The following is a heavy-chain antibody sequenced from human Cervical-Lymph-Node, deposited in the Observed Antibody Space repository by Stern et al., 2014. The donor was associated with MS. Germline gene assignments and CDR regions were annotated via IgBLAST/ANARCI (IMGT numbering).Heavy chain of an antibody. V-gene: IGHV3-74*02. Sequence: EVHLVESGGGLVHPGGSLRLSCAASGLTFSSYWMHWVRQAPGKGLVWVSRINSDGSSSSYTDSERGRFTISRDNAKNTVSLQMNNLRAEDTAVYFCGRSSGASGDAMDVWGQGTTVTVSS. CDR2: INSDGSSS. CDR3: GRSSGASGDAMDV. J-gene: IGHJ6*02. CDR1: GLTFSSYW. D-gene: IGHD5-12*01.